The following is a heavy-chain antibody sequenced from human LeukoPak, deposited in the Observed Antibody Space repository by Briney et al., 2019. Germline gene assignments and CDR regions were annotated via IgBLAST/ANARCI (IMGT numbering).Heavy chain of an antibody. CDR3: ARDPGASRGFDY. Sequence: ASVKVSCKASGYTFTGYYMHWVRQAPGQGLEWMGWINPNSGGTNYAQKFQGRVTMTRDTSISTAYMELSRLRSDDTAVYYCARDPGASRGFDYWGQGTLVTVSS. J-gene: IGHJ4*02. CDR1: GYTFTGYY. V-gene: IGHV1-2*02. CDR2: INPNSGGT. D-gene: IGHD1-26*01.